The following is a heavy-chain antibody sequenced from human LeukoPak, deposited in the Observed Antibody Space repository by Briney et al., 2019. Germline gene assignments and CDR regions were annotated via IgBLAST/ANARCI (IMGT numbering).Heavy chain of an antibody. V-gene: IGHV4-39*01. Sequence: SETLSLTCTVSGGSISSSSYYWGWIRQPPGEGLEWIVSIYYSGSTYYNPSLKSRVTISVDTSKNQFSLKLSSVTAADTAVYYCARLKRHRYFDYWGQGTLVTVSS. CDR2: IYYSGST. J-gene: IGHJ4*02. CDR1: GGSISSSSYY. CDR3: ARLKRHRYFDY.